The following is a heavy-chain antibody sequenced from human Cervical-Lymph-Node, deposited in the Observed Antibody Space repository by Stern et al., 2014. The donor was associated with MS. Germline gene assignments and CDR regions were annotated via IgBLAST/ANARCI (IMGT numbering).Heavy chain of an antibody. CDR3: ARERADMWSGDRYYYGMDV. CDR2: INPSGGST. J-gene: IGHJ6*02. Sequence: VQLVQSGAEVKKPGASVKVSCKASGYTFSDYYLHLVRQAPGQGLEWMALINPSGGSTSYAREFQGRVTVTRDTSTSTLFMKLSSLRSEDTAVYYCARERADMWSGDRYYYGMDVWGQGTTVIVSS. V-gene: IGHV1-46*01. CDR1: GYTFSDYY. D-gene: IGHD3-3*01.